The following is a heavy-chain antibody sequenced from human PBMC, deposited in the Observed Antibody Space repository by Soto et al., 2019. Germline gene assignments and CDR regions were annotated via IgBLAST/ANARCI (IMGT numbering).Heavy chain of an antibody. CDR2: INPSGDST. CDR1: GYTFSNYY. CDR3: ARATRSGSPHFDH. J-gene: IGHJ4*02. D-gene: IGHD5-12*01. Sequence: ASVKVSCKGAGYTFSNYYMHWVRQAPGQGLEWMGIINPSGDSTSYAQEFQGRVAMTRETSTSTLYMELSSLRSEDTAVYYCARATRSGSPHFDHWGQGTLVTVSS. V-gene: IGHV1-46*01.